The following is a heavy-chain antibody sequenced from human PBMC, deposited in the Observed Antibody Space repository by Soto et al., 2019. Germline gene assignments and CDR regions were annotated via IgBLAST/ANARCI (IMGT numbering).Heavy chain of an antibody. CDR2: INWNSGSI. J-gene: IGHJ1*01. CDR3: VKDESINWYSGHFRH. V-gene: IGHV3-9*01. Sequence: GGSLRLSCAASGFTFDDYAMHWVRQVPGKCLEWVSGINWNSGSIGYGDSVKGRFAISRDNAKNSLHLQMNSLSAEDTAFYYCVKDESINWYSGHFRHWGXGTLVTVSS. D-gene: IGHD6-13*01. CDR1: GFTFDDYA.